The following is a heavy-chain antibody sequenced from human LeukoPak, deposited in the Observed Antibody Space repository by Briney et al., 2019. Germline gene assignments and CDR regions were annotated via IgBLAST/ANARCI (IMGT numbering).Heavy chain of an antibody. CDR3: ARDRETYCTNPPCFGREGY. V-gene: IGHV3-30-3*01. D-gene: IGHD2-8*01. CDR2: ISYDGSNK. CDR1: GFTFSNYA. Sequence: PGGSLRLSCAASGFTFSNYAMHWVRQAPGKGLEWVAVISYDGSNKFYADSVKGRFTISRDNSKNTLYLQMNSLRLEDTAVYYCARDRETYCTNPPCFGREGYWGQGTLVTVSS. J-gene: IGHJ4*02.